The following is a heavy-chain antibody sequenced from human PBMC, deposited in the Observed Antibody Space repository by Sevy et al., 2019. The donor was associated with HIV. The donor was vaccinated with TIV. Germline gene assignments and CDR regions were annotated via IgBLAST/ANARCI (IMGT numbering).Heavy chain of an antibody. D-gene: IGHD3-22*01. Sequence: GGSLRLSCAASGFTFSSYGMHWVRQAPGKGLEWVAVISYDGSNKYYADSVKGRFTISRDNSKKTLYLQMNSLRAEDTAVYYCAKNWYYYDSSGYAPVDYWGQGTLVTVSS. V-gene: IGHV3-30*18. CDR2: ISYDGSNK. CDR3: AKNWYYYDSSGYAPVDY. CDR1: GFTFSSYG. J-gene: IGHJ4*02.